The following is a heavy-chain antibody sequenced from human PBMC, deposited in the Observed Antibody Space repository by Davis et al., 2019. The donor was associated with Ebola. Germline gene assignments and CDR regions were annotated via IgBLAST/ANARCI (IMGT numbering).Heavy chain of an antibody. Sequence: GESLKISCAASGFTVSSNYMSWVRQAPGKGLEWVSVIYSGGSTYYADSVKGRFTLSRDNSKNTLYLQMNSLRAEETAVYYSAREGAREWNGMEVWGQGTTVTVSS. D-gene: IGHD3-3*01. CDR2: IYSGGST. J-gene: IGHJ6*02. CDR3: AREGAREWNGMEV. CDR1: GFTVSSNY. V-gene: IGHV3-53*01.